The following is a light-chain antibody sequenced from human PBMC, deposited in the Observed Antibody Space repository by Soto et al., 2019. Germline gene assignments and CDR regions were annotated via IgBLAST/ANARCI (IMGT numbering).Light chain of an antibody. CDR1: QRISSNF. V-gene: IGKV3-20*01. J-gene: IGKJ1*01. CDR2: DAS. Sequence: IVMTQSPVTLSVATGEGATLSCMASQRISSNFLAWYQQKPGQAPRLLIYDASNRATGIPDRFSGSGSGTDFTLTISRLEPEDFAVYYCQQYGSSGTFGQGAKVDIK. CDR3: QQYGSSGT.